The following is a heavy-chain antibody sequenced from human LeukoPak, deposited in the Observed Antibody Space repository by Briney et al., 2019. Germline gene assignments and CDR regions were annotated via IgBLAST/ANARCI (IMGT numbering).Heavy chain of an antibody. J-gene: IGHJ4*02. CDR3: ASLKRRERDYGSGSYYGY. CDR1: GGSISSSNW. Sequence: TSGTLSLTCAVSGGSISSSNWWSWVRQPPGKGLEWIGEIYHSGSTNYNPSLKSRVTISVDKSKNQFSLKLSSVTASDTAVYYCASLKRRERDYGSGSYYGYWGQGTLVTVSS. D-gene: IGHD3-10*01. CDR2: IYHSGST. V-gene: IGHV4-4*02.